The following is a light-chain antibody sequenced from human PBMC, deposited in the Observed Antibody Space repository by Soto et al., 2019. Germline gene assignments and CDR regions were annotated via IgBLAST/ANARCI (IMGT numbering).Light chain of an antibody. Sequence: EIVLTQSPATLSLSPGERATLSCRASQSVSSYLAWYQQKPGQAPRLLIYDASNRATGIPARFSGSGSGTDFTLTISSLEPGDSAVYYCQQRSNWPPGTFGPGTKVDIK. CDR2: DAS. CDR1: QSVSSY. CDR3: QQRSNWPPGT. V-gene: IGKV3-11*01. J-gene: IGKJ3*01.